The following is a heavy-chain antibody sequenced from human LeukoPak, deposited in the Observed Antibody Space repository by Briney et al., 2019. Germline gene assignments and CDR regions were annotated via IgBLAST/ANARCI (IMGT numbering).Heavy chain of an antibody. J-gene: IGHJ4*02. CDR1: GGSTSSSDYY. CDR2: IYYSGRT. D-gene: IGHD3-22*01. CDR3: ARHRASSRGGSGYSQGGFDY. Sequence: SETLSLTCTVSGGSTSSSDYYWGWIRQPPGKGLEWTGSIYYSGRTYYNPSLKSRVTISVDTSKSQFSLNLNSVTAADTAVYYCARHRASSRGGSGYSQGGFDYWGQGTLVTVSS. V-gene: IGHV4-39*01.